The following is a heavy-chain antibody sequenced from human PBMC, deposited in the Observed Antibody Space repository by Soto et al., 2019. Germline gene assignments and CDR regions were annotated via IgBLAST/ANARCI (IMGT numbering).Heavy chain of an antibody. D-gene: IGHD3-22*01. J-gene: IGHJ4*02. CDR1: GFSLSTSGVG. CDR2: IYWDNDK. V-gene: IGHV2-5*02. CDR3: AHTYETAWRNFGY. Sequence: QITLKESGPPLVKPTQTLTLTCTFSGFSLSTSGVGVGWIRQPPGKALEWLALIYWDNDKRYSPSLRSRLTSTNDTSKHLVVLTVANVDPVDTDTYYGAHTYETAWRNFGYWAQGILVTVSS.